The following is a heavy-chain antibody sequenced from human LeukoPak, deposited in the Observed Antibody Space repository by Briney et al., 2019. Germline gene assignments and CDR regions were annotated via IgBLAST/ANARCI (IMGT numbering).Heavy chain of an antibody. V-gene: IGHV3-30-3*01. CDR2: ISYDGSNK. CDR1: GFTFSSYA. Sequence: GGSLRLSCAASGFTFSSYAMHWVRQAPGKGLEWVAVISYDGSNKYYADSVKGRFTISRDNSKNTLYLQMNSLRAEDTAVYCCARDGYGDLGPYYFDYWGQGTLVTVSS. CDR3: ARDGYGDLGPYYFDY. J-gene: IGHJ4*02. D-gene: IGHD4-17*01.